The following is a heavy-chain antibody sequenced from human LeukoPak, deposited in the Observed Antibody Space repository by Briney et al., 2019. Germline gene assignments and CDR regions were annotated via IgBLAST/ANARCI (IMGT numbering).Heavy chain of an antibody. J-gene: IGHJ6*02. CDR3: AKDYSGSYYYYGMDV. CDR1: GFTFSSYG. CDR2: ISYDGSNK. V-gene: IGHV3-30*18. Sequence: GGSLRLSCAASGFTFSSYGMHWVRQAPGKGLEWVAVISYDGSNKYYADSVKGRFTISRDNSKNTLYLQMNSLRAEDTAVYYCAKDYSGSYYYYGMDVWGQGTTVTVSS. D-gene: IGHD1-26*01.